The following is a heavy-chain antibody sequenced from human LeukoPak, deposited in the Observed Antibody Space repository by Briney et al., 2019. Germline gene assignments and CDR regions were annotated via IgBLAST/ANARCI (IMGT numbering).Heavy chain of an antibody. Sequence: PSETLSLTCTVSGGSISSYYWSWIRQPPGKGLEWIGYIYYSGSTNYNPSLKSRVTISVDTSKNQFSLKLSSVTAADTAVYYCARGLAVAGFDYWGQGTLVTVSS. CDR1: GGSISSYY. J-gene: IGHJ4*02. CDR3: ARGLAVAGFDY. V-gene: IGHV4-59*01. CDR2: IYYSGST. D-gene: IGHD6-19*01.